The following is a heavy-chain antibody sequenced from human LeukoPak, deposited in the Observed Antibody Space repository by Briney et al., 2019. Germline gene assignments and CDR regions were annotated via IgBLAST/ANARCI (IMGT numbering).Heavy chain of an antibody. CDR3: ARDLDGYNYDY. V-gene: IGHV3-30*04. CDR1: GFTFSSHA. Sequence: PGRSLRLSCAASGFTFSSHAMHWVRQAPGKGLEWVAVISYDGSNKYYADSVKGRFTISRGNSKNTLYLQMNSLRAEDTAVYYCARDLDGYNYDYWGQGTLVTVSS. CDR2: ISYDGSNK. J-gene: IGHJ4*02. D-gene: IGHD5-24*01.